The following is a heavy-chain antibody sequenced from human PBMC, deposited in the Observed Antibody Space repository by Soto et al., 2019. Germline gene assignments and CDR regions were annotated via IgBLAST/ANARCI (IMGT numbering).Heavy chain of an antibody. J-gene: IGHJ6*03. CDR2: ISSNGVGT. Sequence: EVQLAESGGGLAQPGGSLRLSCAASGFTLSGYAMDWVRQAPGKGLEYVSGISSNGVGTYYANSVQGRFTSSRDNSKNTVYLQMGSLILEDMAVSYCARRARPDFYYMDVWGKGTTVTVSS. CDR1: GFTLSGYA. CDR3: ARRARPDFYYMDV. D-gene: IGHD6-6*01. V-gene: IGHV3-64*01.